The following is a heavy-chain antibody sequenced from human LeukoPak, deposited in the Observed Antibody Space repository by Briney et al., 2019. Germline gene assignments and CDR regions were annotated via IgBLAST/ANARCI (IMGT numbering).Heavy chain of an antibody. D-gene: IGHD6-25*01. CDR3: ARDSEGFDY. Sequence: GGSLGLSCAASGFTISNYWMTWVRQAQGKGLEWVANMKQDGSDKYYVDSVKGRFTISRDNAKNSLYLQMNSLRAEDTAVYYCARDSEGFDYWGQGTLVTVSS. V-gene: IGHV3-7*01. J-gene: IGHJ4*02. CDR1: GFTISNYW. CDR2: MKQDGSDK.